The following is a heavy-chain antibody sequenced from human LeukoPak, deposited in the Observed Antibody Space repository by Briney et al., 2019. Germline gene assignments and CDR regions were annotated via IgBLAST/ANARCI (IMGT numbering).Heavy chain of an antibody. CDR2: IRGYNGDT. V-gene: IGHV1-18*04. Sequence: ASVKVSCKASGYTFTSYGISWVRQAPGPGLEWMGWIRGYNGDTKYAQKLQGRVTMTTDTSTTTAYMELKSLRSDDTAVYYCARDGSSSGWYGFDYWGQGTQVTVSS. J-gene: IGHJ4*02. D-gene: IGHD6-19*01. CDR3: ARDGSSSGWYGFDY. CDR1: GYTFTSYG.